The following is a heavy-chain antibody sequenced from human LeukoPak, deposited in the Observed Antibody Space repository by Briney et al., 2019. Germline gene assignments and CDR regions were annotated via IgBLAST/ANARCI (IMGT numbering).Heavy chain of an antibody. CDR3: AKDTVAYVSGTSYVGNYFNY. D-gene: IGHD3-10*01. Sequence: GGSLRLSCAASGFSFGDYGMHWVRQAPGKGLEWVSLISGDGSSRYYTDSVKGRFTISRDDSKNFLYLQMNRLRTEDTALYYCAKDTVAYVSGTSYVGNYFNYWGQGALVTVSA. J-gene: IGHJ4*02. CDR2: ISGDGSSR. CDR1: GFSFGDYG. V-gene: IGHV3-43*02.